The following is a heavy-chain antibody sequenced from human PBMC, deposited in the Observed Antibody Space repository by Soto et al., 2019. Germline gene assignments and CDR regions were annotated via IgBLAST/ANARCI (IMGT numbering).Heavy chain of an antibody. CDR1: GYSISSGYY. J-gene: IGHJ6*02. CDR2: IYHSGST. D-gene: IGHD6-6*01. CDR3: ARAAPSRISSYGMDV. Sequence: PSETLSLTCAVSGYSISSGYYWGWIRQPPGKGLEWIGSIYHSGSTYYNPSLKSRVTISVDTSKNQFSLKLSSVTAADTAVYYCARAAPSRISSYGMDVWGQGTTVTVSS. V-gene: IGHV4-38-2*01.